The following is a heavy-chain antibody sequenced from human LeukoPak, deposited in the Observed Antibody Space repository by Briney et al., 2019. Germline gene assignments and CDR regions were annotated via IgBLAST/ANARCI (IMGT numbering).Heavy chain of an antibody. J-gene: IGHJ5*02. CDR1: GFTFSRYG. V-gene: IGHV3-33*05. CDR3: AKGDYYDVLTGRQNWFGP. CDR2: ISYDGSKR. Sequence: QPGGSLRLSCAASGFTFSRYGMHWVRQAPGKGLEWVAVISYDGSKRYYADSVKGRFTVSRDNSKNTLYLQMSGLRVEDTAVYYCAKGDYYDVLTGRQNWFGPWGQGTLVTVSS. D-gene: IGHD3-9*01.